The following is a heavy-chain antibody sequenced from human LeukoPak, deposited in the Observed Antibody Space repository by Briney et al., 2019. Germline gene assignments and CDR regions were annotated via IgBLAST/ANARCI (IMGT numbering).Heavy chain of an antibody. D-gene: IGHD2-2*01. Sequence: GGSLRLSCTASGFTFNNNAMSWVRQAPGKGLEWVSAINGGGDATEYTDSVKGRFTISRDNSKNTLYLQMNSLRPEDPAVYYCARCTASCYANAFDVWGQGTLLTVSS. J-gene: IGHJ3*01. CDR3: ARCTASCYANAFDV. V-gene: IGHV3-23*01. CDR2: INGGGDAT. CDR1: GFTFNNNA.